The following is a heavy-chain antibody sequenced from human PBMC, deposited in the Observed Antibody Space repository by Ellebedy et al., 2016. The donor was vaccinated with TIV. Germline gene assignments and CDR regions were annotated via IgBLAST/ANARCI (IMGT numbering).Heavy chain of an antibody. V-gene: IGHV4-31*03. CDR3: AREGSVAGTGFDS. CDR2: ISYSGIT. CDR1: GGSINNRNYH. D-gene: IGHD6-19*01. J-gene: IGHJ4*02. Sequence: MPSETLSLTCNVSGGSINNRNYHWSWIRKHPGRGLEWIGYISYSGITYSNPPLRSRVAISLDTSKNQFSLKMTSLTAADTAVYYCAREGSVAGTGFDSWGQGILVAVSS.